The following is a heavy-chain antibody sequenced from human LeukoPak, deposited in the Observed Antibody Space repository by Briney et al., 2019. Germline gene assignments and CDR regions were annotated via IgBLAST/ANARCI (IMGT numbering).Heavy chain of an antibody. CDR2: MNQDGSRI. CDR3: ARNPPPDDSSGYLDY. Sequence: GGSLRLSCSASGFTISNCWMTRVRQAPGKGLEWVANMNQDGSRIYYVNSVKGRFTISRDNAKNSLHLQMNSLRAEDTAVYYCARNPPPDDSSGYLDYWGQGALVTVSS. V-gene: IGHV3-7*04. CDR1: GFTISNCW. J-gene: IGHJ4*02. D-gene: IGHD3-22*01.